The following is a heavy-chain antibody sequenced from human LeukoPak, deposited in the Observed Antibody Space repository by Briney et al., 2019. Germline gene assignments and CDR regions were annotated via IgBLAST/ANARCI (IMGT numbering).Heavy chain of an antibody. CDR2: IYYSGST. Sequence: PSETLSLTCTVSGGSISSYYWSWIRQPPGKGLEWIGYIYYSGSTNYNPSLKSRVTISVDTSKNQFSLKLSSVTAADTAVYYCARQAVAEEYYFDYWSQGTLVTVSS. CDR1: GGSISSYY. J-gene: IGHJ4*02. D-gene: IGHD6-19*01. CDR3: ARQAVAEEYYFDY. V-gene: IGHV4-59*01.